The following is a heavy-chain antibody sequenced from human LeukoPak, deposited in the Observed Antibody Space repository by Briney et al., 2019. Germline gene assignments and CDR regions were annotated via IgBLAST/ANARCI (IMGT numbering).Heavy chain of an antibody. V-gene: IGHV4-59*01. D-gene: IGHD1-26*01. CDR3: ARDAVGWFDP. Sequence: PSETLSLTCTDSGGSISSYYWSWIRQPPGKGLEWIGYIYYSGSTNYNPSLKSRVTISVDTSKNQFSLKLSSVTAADTAVYYCARDAVGWFDPWGQGTLVTVSS. CDR1: GGSISSYY. CDR2: IYYSGST. J-gene: IGHJ5*02.